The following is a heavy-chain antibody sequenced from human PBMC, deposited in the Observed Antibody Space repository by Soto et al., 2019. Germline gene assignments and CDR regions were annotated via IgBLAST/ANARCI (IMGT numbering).Heavy chain of an antibody. D-gene: IGHD3-22*01. CDR3: ARDFRRLYYYDSSGYYPPSGY. V-gene: IGHV1-18*01. Sequence: GASVKVSCKASGYTFTSYGISWVRQAPGQGLEWMGWISAYNGNTNYAQKLQGRVTMTTDTSTSTAYMELRSLRSDDTAVYYCARDFRRLYYYDSSGYYPPSGYWGQGTLVTVSS. J-gene: IGHJ4*02. CDR1: GYTFTSYG. CDR2: ISAYNGNT.